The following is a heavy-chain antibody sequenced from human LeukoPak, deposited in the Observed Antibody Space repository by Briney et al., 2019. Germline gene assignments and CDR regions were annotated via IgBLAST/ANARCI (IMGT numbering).Heavy chain of an antibody. CDR3: ARVPLYYGSGSYYDY. Sequence: GGSLRLSCAASGFTFSSYAMHWVRQAPGKGLEYVSAISSNGGSTYYANSVKGRFTISRDNSKNTLYLQMGSLRAEDMAVYYCARVPLYYGSGSYYDYWGQGTLVTVSS. J-gene: IGHJ4*02. V-gene: IGHV3-64*01. CDR1: GFTFSSYA. CDR2: ISSNGGST. D-gene: IGHD3-10*01.